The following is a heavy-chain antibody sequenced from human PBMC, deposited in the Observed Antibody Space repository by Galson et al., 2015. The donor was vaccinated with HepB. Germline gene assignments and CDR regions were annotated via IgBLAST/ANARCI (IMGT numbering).Heavy chain of an antibody. J-gene: IGHJ6*02. CDR3: AKDREGEQRWLQFSYYYYGMDV. CDR1: GFTFSSYG. D-gene: IGHD5-24*01. Sequence: SLRLSCAASGFTFSSYGMHWVRQAPGKGLEWVAVISYDGSNIYYADSVKGRFTISRDNSKNTLYLQMNSLRAEDTAVYYCAKDREGEQRWLQFSYYYYGMDVWGQGTTVTVSS. CDR2: ISYDGSNI. V-gene: IGHV3-30*18.